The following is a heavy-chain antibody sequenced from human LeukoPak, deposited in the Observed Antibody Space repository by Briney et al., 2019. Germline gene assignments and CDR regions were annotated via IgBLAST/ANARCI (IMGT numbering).Heavy chain of an antibody. CDR2: IYYSGRT. CDR1: GCSVSSYY. D-gene: IGHD3-3*01. V-gene: IGHV4-59*02. J-gene: IGHJ3*02. CDR3: ARGHYYDFWSGYYGDGSAFDI. Sequence: PSGTLSLTGTVYGCSVSSYYWSWLRPPPGKGLEWSGYIYYSGRTNYNPSLKRRVTISVDTSKSQFSLKLSSVTAAATAVYYCARGHYYDFWSGYYGDGSAFDIWGQGTMVTVSS.